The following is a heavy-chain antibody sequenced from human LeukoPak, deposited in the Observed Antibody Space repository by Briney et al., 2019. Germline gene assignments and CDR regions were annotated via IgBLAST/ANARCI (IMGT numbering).Heavy chain of an antibody. D-gene: IGHD2-2*01. J-gene: IGHJ4*02. V-gene: IGHV1-2*02. CDR2: INPNSGGT. CDR1: GYTFTGYY. CDR3: ARERGYCSSTSCYVSYFDY. Sequence: ASVKVSCKASGYTFTGYYMHWVRQAPGQGLEWMGWINPNSGGTNYAQKFQGRVTMTRDTSISTAYMELSRLRSDDTAVYYCARERGYCSSTSCYVSYFDYWGQGTLVTVSS.